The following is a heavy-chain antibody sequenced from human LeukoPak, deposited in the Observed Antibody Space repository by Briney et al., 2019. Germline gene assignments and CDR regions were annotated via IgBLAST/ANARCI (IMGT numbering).Heavy chain of an antibody. CDR3: AREHCTNGVCRDQFDY. D-gene: IGHD2-8*01. V-gene: IGHV3-33*01. Sequence: PGGSLRLSCAASGFTFSSYGMHWVRQAPGKGLEWVAVIWYDGSNKYYADSVKGRFTISRDNSKNTLYLQMNSLRAEDTAVYYCAREHCTNGVCRDQFDYWGQGTLVTVSS. CDR1: GFTFSSYG. CDR2: IWYDGSNK. J-gene: IGHJ4*02.